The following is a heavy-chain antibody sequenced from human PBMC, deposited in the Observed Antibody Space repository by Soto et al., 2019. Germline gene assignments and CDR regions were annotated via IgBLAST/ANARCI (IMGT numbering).Heavy chain of an antibody. CDR1: GYTFTSYG. J-gene: IGHJ4*02. D-gene: IGHD6-6*01. CDR3: ARDHESIVARPLDX. Sequence: ASLKVSCKASGYTFTSYGISWVRQAPGQGLEWMGLISAYNGKTNYAQKLQGRVTMTKDTSTSTAYMELRSLRSEDTAVYYCARDHESIVARPLDXWGQGTLVTVSX. CDR2: ISAYNGKT. V-gene: IGHV1-18*04.